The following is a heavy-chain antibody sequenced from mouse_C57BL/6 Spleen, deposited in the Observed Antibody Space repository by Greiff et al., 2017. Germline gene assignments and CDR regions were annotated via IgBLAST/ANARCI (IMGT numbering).Heavy chain of an antibody. CDR3: VSRSNWEAY. CDR2: IYPRSGNT. CDR1: GYTFTSYG. J-gene: IGHJ3*01. D-gene: IGHD4-1*01. V-gene: IGHV1-81*01. Sequence: QVQLQQSGAELARPGASVKLSCKASGYTFTSYGISWVKQRTGQGLEWIGEIYPRSGNTYYNEKFKGKATLTADKSSSTAYMELRSLTSEDAAVYFCVSRSNWEAYWGQGTLVTVSA.